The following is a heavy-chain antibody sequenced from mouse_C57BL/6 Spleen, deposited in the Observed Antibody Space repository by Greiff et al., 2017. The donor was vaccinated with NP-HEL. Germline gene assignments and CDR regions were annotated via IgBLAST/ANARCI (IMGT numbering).Heavy chain of an antibody. CDR2: INPSNGGT. J-gene: IGHJ2*01. D-gene: IGHD2-4*01. Sequence: QVQLQQPGTELVKPGASVKLSCKASGYTFTSYWMHWVKQRPGQGLEWIGNINPSNGGTNYNEKFKSKATLTVDKSSSTAYMQLSSLTSEDSAVYYCARGDIDYDYDEKPFDCWGQGTTLTVSS. CDR1: GYTFTSYW. CDR3: ARGDIDYDYDEKPFDC. V-gene: IGHV1-53*01.